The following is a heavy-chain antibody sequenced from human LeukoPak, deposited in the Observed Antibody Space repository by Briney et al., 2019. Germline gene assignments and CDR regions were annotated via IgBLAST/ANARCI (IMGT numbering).Heavy chain of an antibody. Sequence: GGSLRLSCAASGFTFSRYAMHWVRQAPGKGLEWVAVISNDGSKKYYADSVKGRFTISRDNSQNTVYIQMSSLRAEDTAVYYCARIGDIESYGDLPHWGQGTLVTVSS. D-gene: IGHD4-17*01. CDR2: ISNDGSKK. CDR1: GFTFSRYA. J-gene: IGHJ4*02. V-gene: IGHV3-30*04. CDR3: ARIGDIESYGDLPH.